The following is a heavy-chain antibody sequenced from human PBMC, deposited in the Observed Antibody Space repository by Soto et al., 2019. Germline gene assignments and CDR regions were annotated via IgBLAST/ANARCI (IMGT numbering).Heavy chain of an antibody. CDR3: ARPSGGSSSWYIIDAFDI. V-gene: IGHV1-8*01. Sequence: QVQLVQSGAEVKKPGASVKVSCRASGYTFTSYDINWVRQATGQGLEWMGWMNPNSGNTGYAQKFQGRVTMTRNTSITKAYMELSSLRSEDTAVYYCARPSGGSSSWYIIDAFDIWGQGTMVTVSS. CDR1: GYTFTSYD. J-gene: IGHJ3*02. D-gene: IGHD6-13*01. CDR2: MNPNSGNT.